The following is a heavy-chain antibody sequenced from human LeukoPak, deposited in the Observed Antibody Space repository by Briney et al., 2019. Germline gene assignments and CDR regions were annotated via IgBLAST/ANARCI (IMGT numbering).Heavy chain of an antibody. CDR2: ISWSSGSI. V-gene: IGHV3-9*01. J-gene: IGHJ4*02. CDR1: GFTFDDYA. CDR3: AKGLAVADPYYFDY. D-gene: IGHD6-19*01. Sequence: PGGSLRLSCATSGFTFDDYAMHWVRQAPGKGLEWVSGISWSSGSIGYADSVKGRFTISRDNAKDSLYLQMNSLRAEDTALYYCAKGLAVADPYYFDYWGQGTLVTVSS.